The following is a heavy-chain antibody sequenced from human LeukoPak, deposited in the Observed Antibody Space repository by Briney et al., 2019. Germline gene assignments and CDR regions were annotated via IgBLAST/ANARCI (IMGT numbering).Heavy chain of an antibody. J-gene: IGHJ6*02. Sequence: PGGSLRLFCAASGFTFSTHGMNWVRQAPGKGLEWVAGISPDGSKKYYVDAVKGRFTISRDNSKNTLYLQMNSLRVEDTAMYYCARDLSYFSFDDWGQGTTVTVSS. D-gene: IGHD2-21*01. V-gene: IGHV3-33*01. CDR2: ISPDGSKK. CDR1: GFTFSTHG. CDR3: ARDLSYFSFDD.